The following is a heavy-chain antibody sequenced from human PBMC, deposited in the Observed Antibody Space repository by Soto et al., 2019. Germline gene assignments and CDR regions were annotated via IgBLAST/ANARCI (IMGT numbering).Heavy chain of an antibody. Sequence: QVQLQQWGAGLLKPSETLSLTCAVYGGSFSDNYWTWFRQPPGKGLEWIGEISPSGTTKYIPSLKSRVIISADTSKKQFSLKVTSVTAADTAVYYCVTSLWFGTQPEIWGQGTLVTVSS. V-gene: IGHV4-34*01. CDR1: GGSFSDNY. J-gene: IGHJ4*02. CDR3: VTSLWFGTQPEI. D-gene: IGHD3-10*01. CDR2: ISPSGTT.